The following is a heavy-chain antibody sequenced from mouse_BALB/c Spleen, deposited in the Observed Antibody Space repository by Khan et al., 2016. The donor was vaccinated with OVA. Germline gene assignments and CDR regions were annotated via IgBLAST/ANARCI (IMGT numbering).Heavy chain of an antibody. D-gene: IGHD1-1*01. CDR3: SRENYYGRSCYAMDY. V-gene: IGHV1S41*01. CDR1: GYTFTSYW. J-gene: IGHJ4*01. CDR2: IGPGSSNT. Sequence: DLVKPGTSVKLSCKASGYTFTSYWINWIKQRPGQGLEWIGRIGPGSSNTYYNEMFKGKAALTVATSSSTAYIHLSSLSSEDSAVYCCSRENYYGRSCYAMDYWGQGTSVTVSS.